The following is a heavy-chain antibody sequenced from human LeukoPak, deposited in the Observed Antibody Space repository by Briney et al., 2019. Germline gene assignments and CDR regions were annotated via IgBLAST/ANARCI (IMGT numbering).Heavy chain of an antibody. CDR1: GFTFSSYS. Sequence: GGSLRLSCAASGFTFSSYSMNWVRQAPGKGLEWVSSISSSSYIYYADSVKGRFTISRDNAKNSLYLQMNSLRAEDTAVYYCALGELHTPIDYWGQGTLVTVSS. CDR3: ALGELHTPIDY. D-gene: IGHD1-26*01. CDR2: ISSSSYI. V-gene: IGHV3-21*01. J-gene: IGHJ4*02.